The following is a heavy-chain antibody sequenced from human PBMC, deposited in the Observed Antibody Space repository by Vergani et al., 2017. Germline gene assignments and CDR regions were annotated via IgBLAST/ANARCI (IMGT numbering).Heavy chain of an antibody. V-gene: IGHV3-49*03. D-gene: IGHD2-21*02. CDR2: IRSKAYGGTT. J-gene: IGHJ4*02. CDR3: TRWRLNAYCGGDCYFFDY. CDR1: GFTFGDYA. Sequence: EVQLVESGGGLVQPGRSLRLSCTASGFTFGDYAMSWFRQAPGKGLEWVGFIRSKAYGGTTEYAASVKGRFTISRDDSKSIAYLQMNSLKTEDTAVYYCTRWRLNAYCGGDCYFFDYWGQGTLVTVSS.